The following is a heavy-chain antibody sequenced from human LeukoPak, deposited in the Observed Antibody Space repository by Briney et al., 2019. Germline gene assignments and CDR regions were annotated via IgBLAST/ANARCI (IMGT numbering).Heavy chain of an antibody. V-gene: IGHV3-23*01. D-gene: IGHD3-10*01. CDR3: AKDIGLLWFGESYFDY. CDR1: GFTFSSYA. CDR2: ISGSGGST. Sequence: GGSLRLSCAASGFTFSSYAVSWVRQAPGKGLEWVSAISGSGGSTYYADSVKGRFTISRDNSKNTLYLQMNSPRAEDTAVYYCAKDIGLLWFGESYFDYWGQGTLVTVSS. J-gene: IGHJ4*02.